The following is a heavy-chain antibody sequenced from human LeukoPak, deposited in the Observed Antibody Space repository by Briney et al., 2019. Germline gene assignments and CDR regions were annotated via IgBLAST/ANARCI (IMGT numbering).Heavy chain of an antibody. CDR2: TNWDGAST. J-gene: IGHJ6*03. CDR1: GFRFDDYG. CDR3: GRVYCSTTSCYDYYDYYMDV. D-gene: IGHD2-2*01. V-gene: IGHV3-20*04. Sequence: GGSLRPSCAASGFRFDDYGMSWVRHVPGKGLEWVSGTNWDGASTGYADSVKVRFTISRDNVKNFLYLQMNSLRVEDTALYFCGRVYCSTTSCYDYYDYYMDVWGKGTTVTVSS.